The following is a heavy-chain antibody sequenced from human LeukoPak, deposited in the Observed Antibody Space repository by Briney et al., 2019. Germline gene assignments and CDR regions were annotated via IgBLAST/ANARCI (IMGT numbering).Heavy chain of an antibody. V-gene: IGHV1-46*01. D-gene: IGHD3-10*01. CDR2: INPSGGST. CDR3: ATDCYYGSGSYLTPDY. J-gene: IGHJ4*02. CDR1: GYTFTSYY. Sequence: GASVKVSFKASGYTFTSYYMHWVRQAPGQGLEWMGIINPSGGSTSYAQKFQGRVTMTRDTSTSTVYMELSSLRSEDTAVYYCATDCYYGSGSYLTPDYWGQGTLVTVSS.